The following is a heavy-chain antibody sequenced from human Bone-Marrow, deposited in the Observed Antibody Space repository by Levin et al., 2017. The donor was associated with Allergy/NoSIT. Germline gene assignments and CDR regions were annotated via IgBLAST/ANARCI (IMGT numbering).Heavy chain of an antibody. Sequence: SCAASGFTFTSYAMHWVRQAPGKGLEWVAIMWYDGSVKYYEDSVKGRFIISRDSSKNTLYLQMSGLRAEDTAVYDCARGVASAAEVWDEYDTVSAYWGQGTLVTVSS. D-gene: IGHD2-2*01. CDR1: GFTFTSYA. CDR3: ARGVASAAEVWDEYDTVSAY. J-gene: IGHJ4*02. V-gene: IGHV3-33*01. CDR2: MWYDGSVK.